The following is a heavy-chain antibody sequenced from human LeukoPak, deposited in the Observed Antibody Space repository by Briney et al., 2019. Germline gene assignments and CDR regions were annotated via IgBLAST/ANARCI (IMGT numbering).Heavy chain of an antibody. D-gene: IGHD6-13*01. CDR3: ARGPAGTGY. J-gene: IGHJ4*02. CDR1: GFTFSSYA. CDR2: ISGSGGST. V-gene: IGHV3-23*01. Sequence: GGSLRLSCAASGFTFSSYAMSWVRQAPGRGLEWVSAISGSGGSTYYADSVKGRFTISRDNAKNSLYLQMNSRRAEDTAVYYCARGPAGTGYWGQGTLVTASS.